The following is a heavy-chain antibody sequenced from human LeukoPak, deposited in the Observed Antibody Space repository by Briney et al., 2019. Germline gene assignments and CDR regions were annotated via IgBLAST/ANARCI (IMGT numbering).Heavy chain of an antibody. Sequence: ASVKVSCKASGYTFSNYFMNWVRQAPGQGLEWMGWINTNTGNPTYAQGFTGRFVFSLDTSVSMAYLQISSLKAEDTAVYYCARRGRAAMVRGVIKDYYMDVWGKGTTVTVSS. J-gene: IGHJ6*03. CDR2: INTNTGNP. D-gene: IGHD3-10*01. CDR3: ARRGRAAMVRGVIKDYYMDV. CDR1: GYTFSNYF. V-gene: IGHV7-4-1*04.